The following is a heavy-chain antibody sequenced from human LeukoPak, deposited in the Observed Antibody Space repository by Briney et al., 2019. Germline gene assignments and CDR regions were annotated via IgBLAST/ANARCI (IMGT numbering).Heavy chain of an antibody. CDR2: ISSSSSYI. D-gene: IGHD3-22*01. V-gene: IGHV3-21*01. Sequence: GGSRRLSCAASGFTFSSYNMNWVRQAPGKGLEGVSSISSSSSYISYEDSVKGRFTISRDNAKNSLYLQMNSLRAEDTAVYYCASGGSGYYFDWFDPWGQGTLVTVSS. CDR1: GFTFSSYN. CDR3: ASGGSGYYFDWFDP. J-gene: IGHJ5*02.